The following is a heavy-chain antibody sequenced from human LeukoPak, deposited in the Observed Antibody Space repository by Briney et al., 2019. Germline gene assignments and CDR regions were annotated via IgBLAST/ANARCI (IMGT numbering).Heavy chain of an antibody. J-gene: IGHJ4*02. V-gene: IGHV1-69*06. Sequence: SVKVSCKASGYTFTSYGISWVRQAPGQGLEWMGGIIPIFGTSNYAQRFQGRVTITADTSTSTAYMELSSLRSDDTAVYSCARGSRSGWYYFDYWGQGTLVTVSS. CDR3: ARGSRSGWYYFDY. D-gene: IGHD6-19*01. CDR1: GYTFTSYG. CDR2: IIPIFGTS.